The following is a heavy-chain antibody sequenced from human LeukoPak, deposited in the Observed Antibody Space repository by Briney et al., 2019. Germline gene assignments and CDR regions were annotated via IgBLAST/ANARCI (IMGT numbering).Heavy chain of an antibody. V-gene: IGHV4-4*07. CDR3: ARAVCSGGDCYHFDH. Sequence: SETLSLTCTVSGASMSSNYWSWIRQPAGKGLEWIGRLFTGGNTNYNPSLKSRVTMSIDTSKNQFSLKLNSVTDADTAVYYCARAVCSGGDCYHFDHWGQGTLVTVSS. CDR2: LFTGGNT. J-gene: IGHJ4*02. CDR1: GASMSSNY. D-gene: IGHD2-15*01.